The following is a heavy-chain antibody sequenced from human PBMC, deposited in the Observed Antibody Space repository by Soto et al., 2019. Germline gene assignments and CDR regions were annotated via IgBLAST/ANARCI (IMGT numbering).Heavy chain of an antibody. CDR2: IIPIFGTA. CDR3: ARGGGYSSSPGAFDI. Sequence: QVQLVQSGAEVKKPGSSVKVSCKASGGTFSSYAISWVRQAPGQGLEWMGGIIPIFGTANYAQKFQGRVTNTGDQSQSTGHMGVGSLRIEETAVYYCARGGGYSSSPGAFDIWGQGTMVTVSS. V-gene: IGHV1-69*12. D-gene: IGHD6-13*01. CDR1: GGTFSSYA. J-gene: IGHJ3*02.